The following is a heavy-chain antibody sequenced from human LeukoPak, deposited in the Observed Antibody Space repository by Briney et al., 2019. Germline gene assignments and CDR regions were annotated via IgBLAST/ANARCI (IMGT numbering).Heavy chain of an antibody. Sequence: PSETLSLTCTVSGGSISSSSYYWSWIRQPPGKGLEWIGYIYYSGSTKNNPSLKSRVTISVDTSKNQFSLKLSSVTAADTAVYYCARGRRYDYWSGPTHNWFDPWGQGTLVTVSS. CDR2: IYYSGST. V-gene: IGHV4-61*01. CDR1: GGSISSSSYY. J-gene: IGHJ5*02. CDR3: ARGRRYDYWSGPTHNWFDP. D-gene: IGHD3-3*01.